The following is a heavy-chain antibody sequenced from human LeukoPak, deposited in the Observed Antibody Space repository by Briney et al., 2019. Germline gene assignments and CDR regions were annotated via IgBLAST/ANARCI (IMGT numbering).Heavy chain of an antibody. V-gene: IGHV1-46*01. CDR2: INPSGGGT. D-gene: IGHD6-19*01. CDR3: ARDLRAFSSGWSGYMDV. J-gene: IGHJ6*03. CDR1: GYTFTSYY. Sequence: APVKVSCKASGYTFTSYYMHWVRQAPGQGLEWMGIINPSGGGTSYAQKFQGRVTMTRDMSTSTVYMELSSLRSEDTAVYYCARDLRAFSSGWSGYMDVWGKGTTVTVSS.